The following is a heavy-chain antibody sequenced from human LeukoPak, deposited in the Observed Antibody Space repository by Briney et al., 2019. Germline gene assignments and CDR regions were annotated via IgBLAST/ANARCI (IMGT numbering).Heavy chain of an antibody. CDR3: AREYYYDDQDGHY. D-gene: IGHD3-22*01. Sequence: GGSLRLSCAASGFIFSRSSMGWVRQAPGKGLEWVSSITASSNYIYYADYVKGPFTMSSDNADKSVYLQMKRLRDEDNAGYYCAREYYYDDQDGHYWGRGTLVTVSS. J-gene: IGHJ4*02. V-gene: IGHV3-21*01. CDR2: ITASSNYI. CDR1: GFIFSRSS.